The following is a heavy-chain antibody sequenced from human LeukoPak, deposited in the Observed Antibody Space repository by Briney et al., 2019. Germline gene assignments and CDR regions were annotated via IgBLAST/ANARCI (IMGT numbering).Heavy chain of an antibody. V-gene: IGHV3-21*01. CDR2: ISSSSSYI. CDR3: ARVGRHAYYYDSSGYLDY. CDR1: GFTFSSYA. D-gene: IGHD3-22*01. J-gene: IGHJ4*02. Sequence: GGSLRLSCAASGFTFSSYAMNWVRQAPGKGLEWVSSISSSSSYIYYADSVKGRFTISRDNAKNSLYLQMNSLRAEDTAAYYCARVGRHAYYYDSSGYLDYWGQGTLVTVSS.